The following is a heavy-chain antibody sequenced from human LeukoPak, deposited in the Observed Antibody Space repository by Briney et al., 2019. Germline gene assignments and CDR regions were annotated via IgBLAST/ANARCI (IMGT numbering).Heavy chain of an antibody. Sequence: SETLSLTCTVPGGSISSSNYYWGWIRQPPGKGLEWIGSFFYTGSTYDNPSLKGRVTISVDTSKNQFSLKLSSVTAADTAVYYCARHPRNYDYVWGSYRLYYFDHWGQGTLVTVSS. CDR1: GGSISSSNYY. CDR3: ARHPRNYDYVWGSYRLYYFDH. CDR2: FFYTGST. D-gene: IGHD3-16*02. V-gene: IGHV4-39*01. J-gene: IGHJ4*02.